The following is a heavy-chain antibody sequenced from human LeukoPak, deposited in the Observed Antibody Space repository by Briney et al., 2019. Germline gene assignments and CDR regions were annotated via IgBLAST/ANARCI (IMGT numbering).Heavy chain of an antibody. CDR2: IDDGGNT. D-gene: IGHD2-21*02. CDR3: ARFSRITWGDWGDAFDI. Sequence: PSETLSLTCSVYGGSFSDYFWSWIRLSPGKGLEWIGEIDDGGNTNYNPSLISRVIVSMEKSKKQFSLVMRSVTAADTAVYYCARFSRITWGDWGDAFDIWGQGTTVIVSS. CDR1: GGSFSDYF. J-gene: IGHJ3*02. V-gene: IGHV4-34*01.